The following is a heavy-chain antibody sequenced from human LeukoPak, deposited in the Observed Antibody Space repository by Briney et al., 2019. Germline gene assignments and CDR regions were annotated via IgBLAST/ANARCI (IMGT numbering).Heavy chain of an antibody. CDR3: ARDGSGYFDY. J-gene: IGHJ4*02. CDR2: INSDGSST. D-gene: IGHD2-2*03. V-gene: IGHV3-74*01. Sequence: GGSLRLSCAASGFTFTNAWMSWVRQAPGKGLVWVSHINSDGSSTRYADSVKGRFTISRDNAKNTLYLQMNSLRAEDTAVYYCARDGSGYFDYWGQGTLVTDSS. CDR1: GFTFTNAW.